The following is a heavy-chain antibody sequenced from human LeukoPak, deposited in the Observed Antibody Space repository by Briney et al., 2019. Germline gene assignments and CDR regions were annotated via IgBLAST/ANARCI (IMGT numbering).Heavy chain of an antibody. CDR2: INDNGDKT. V-gene: IGHV3-9*01. D-gene: IGHD2-8*01. CDR1: GFSFEDYG. CDR3: AKHLRATNTYLFYGLDV. J-gene: IGHJ6*02. Sequence: GGSLRLSCEVSGFSFEDYGMHWVRQPPGKGLEWVSSINDNGDKTDYADSVKGRFTVSRDNAKKSLYLQMNSLRPEDTALYYCAKHLRATNTYLFYGLDVWGPGTTVNVSS.